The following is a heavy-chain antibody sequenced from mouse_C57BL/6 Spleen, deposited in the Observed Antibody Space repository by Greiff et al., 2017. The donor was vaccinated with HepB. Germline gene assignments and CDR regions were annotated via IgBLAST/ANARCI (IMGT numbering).Heavy chain of an antibody. CDR2: IDPENGDT. CDR1: GFNIKDDY. V-gene: IGHV14-4*01. CDR3: TTNYEGY. Sequence: VQLQHSGAELVRPGASVKLSCTASGFNIKDDYMHWVKQRPEQGLEWIGWIDPENGDTEYASKFQGKATITADTSSNTAYLQLSSLTSEDTAVYYCTTNYEGYWGQSTTLTVSS. D-gene: IGHD2-1*01. J-gene: IGHJ2*01.